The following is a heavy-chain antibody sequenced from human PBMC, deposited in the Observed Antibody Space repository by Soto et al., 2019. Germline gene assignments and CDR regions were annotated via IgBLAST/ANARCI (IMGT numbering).Heavy chain of an antibody. CDR1: GGSISSSSYY. D-gene: IGHD6-19*01. Sequence: SETLSLTCTVSGGSISSSSYYWGWIRQPPGKGLEWIGSIYYSGSTNYNPSLKSRVTISVDTSKNQFSLKLASVTAADTAVYYCEKSPNIAVAGTGFDSWGQGTLVNVSS. CDR3: EKSPNIAVAGTGFDS. V-gene: IGHV4-39*07. J-gene: IGHJ4*02. CDR2: IYYSGST.